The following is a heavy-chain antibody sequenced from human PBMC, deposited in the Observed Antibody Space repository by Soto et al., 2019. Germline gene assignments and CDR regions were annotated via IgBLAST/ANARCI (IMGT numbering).Heavy chain of an antibody. J-gene: IGHJ4*02. V-gene: IGHV1-69*01. CDR3: ARERDGSGSLSYYFDQ. CDR2: IIPIIGTP. D-gene: IGHD3-10*01. Sequence: QLELVQSGAEVMEPGSSVKVSRKSSGGSLKNSGINWVRQAPGQGLEWVGGIIPIIGTPNYLQRLQTRVTISADESTNTAFLELGSLRFDDTAIYYCARERDGSGSLSYYFDQWGQGTLVTVSS. CDR1: GGSLKNSG.